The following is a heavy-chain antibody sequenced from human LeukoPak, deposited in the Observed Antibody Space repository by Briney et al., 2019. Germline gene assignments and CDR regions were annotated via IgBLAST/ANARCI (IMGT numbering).Heavy chain of an antibody. CDR2: IYYSGST. J-gene: IGHJ6*03. CDR1: GGSISSGGYY. D-gene: IGHD2-2*03. Sequence: SQTLSLTCTVSGGSISSGGYYWSWIRQHPGKGLEWIGYIYYSGSTYYNPSLKSRVTISVDTSKNQFSLKLSSVTAADTAVYYCARDRVGHCSSTSCSHYMDVWGKGTTVTVSS. CDR3: ARDRVGHCSSTSCSHYMDV. V-gene: IGHV4-31*03.